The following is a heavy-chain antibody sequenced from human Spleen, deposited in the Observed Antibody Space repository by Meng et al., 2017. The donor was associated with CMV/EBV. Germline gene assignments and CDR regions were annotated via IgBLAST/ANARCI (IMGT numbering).Heavy chain of an antibody. Sequence: AASSWCWFRPPPGKGLEWIGYLYYSGSTYYSGSTYYNPSLKSRVTISIETSKNQFSLNLRSATAADTAVYYCARDPYYHDSGDSGYWGQGTLVTVSS. CDR1: AASS. J-gene: IGHJ4*02. D-gene: IGHD3-22*01. CDR3: ARDPYYHDSGDSGY. CDR2: LYYSGSTYYSGST. V-gene: IGHV4-30-4*08.